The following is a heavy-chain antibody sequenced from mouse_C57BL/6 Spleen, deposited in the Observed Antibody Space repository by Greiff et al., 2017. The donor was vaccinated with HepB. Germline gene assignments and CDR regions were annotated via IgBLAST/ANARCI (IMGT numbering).Heavy chain of an antibody. CDR3: ARQGGNSFDY. CDR1: GFTFSSYG. CDR2: ISSGGSYT. J-gene: IGHJ2*01. Sequence: DVKLVESGGDLVKPGGSLKLSCAASGFTFSSYGMSWVRQTPDKRLEWVATISSGGSYTYYPDSVKGRFTISRDNAKNTLYLQMSSLKSEDTAMYYCARQGGNSFDYWGQGTTLTVSS. V-gene: IGHV5-6*02. D-gene: IGHD2-14*01.